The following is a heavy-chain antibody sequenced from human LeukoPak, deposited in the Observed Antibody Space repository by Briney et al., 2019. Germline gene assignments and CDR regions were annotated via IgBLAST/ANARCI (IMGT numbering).Heavy chain of an antibody. CDR1: GGSFSGYY. CDR2: INHSGST. CDR3: ARDGVPRGMDV. J-gene: IGHJ6*04. D-gene: IGHD5-24*01. Sequence: SETLSLTCAVYGGSFSGYYWSWIRQPPGKGLEWIGEINHSGSTNYNPSLKSRVTISVDTSKNQFSLKLSSVTAADTAVYYCARDGVPRGMDVWGKGTTVTVSP. V-gene: IGHV4-34*01.